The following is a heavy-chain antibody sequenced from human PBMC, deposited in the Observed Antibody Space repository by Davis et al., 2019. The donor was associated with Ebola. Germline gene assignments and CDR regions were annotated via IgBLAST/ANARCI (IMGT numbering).Heavy chain of an antibody. D-gene: IGHD3-3*01. CDR2: LTTNGGST. Sequence: PGGSLRLSCAASAFTFSSYAMSWVRQAPGKGLEWVSTLTTNGGSTYYADSVKGRFTISRDIPKNTLYLQMNSLTAEDTAVYYCARSGLSFGVVKYHYGMDVWGKGTTVTVSS. CDR3: ARSGLSFGVVKYHYGMDV. CDR1: AFTFSSYA. J-gene: IGHJ6*04. V-gene: IGHV3-23*01.